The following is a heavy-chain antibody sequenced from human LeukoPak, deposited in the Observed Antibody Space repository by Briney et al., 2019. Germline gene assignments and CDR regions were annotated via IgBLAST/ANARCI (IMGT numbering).Heavy chain of an antibody. CDR1: GGSISSYY. V-gene: IGHV3-7*01. CDR3: AREGRWRYDILTGYFDY. Sequence: ETLSLTCTVSGGSISSYYWSWIRQPPGKGLEWVANIEQAGSEQYYGDSVKGRFTISRDNANNSLFLQMDSLTAEDTAVYYCAREGRWRYDILTGYFDYWGQGILVTVSS. J-gene: IGHJ4*02. D-gene: IGHD3-9*01. CDR2: IEQAGSEQ.